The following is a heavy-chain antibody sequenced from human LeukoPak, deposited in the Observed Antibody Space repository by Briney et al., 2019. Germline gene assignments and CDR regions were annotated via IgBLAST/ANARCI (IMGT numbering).Heavy chain of an antibody. CDR2: TSGSGGST. J-gene: IGHJ4*02. Sequence: GGSLRLSCAASGFTFSSYAMSWVRQAPGKGLEWVSATSGSGGSTYYADSVKGRFTISRDNSKNTLYLQMNSLKTEDTAVYYCAKEPGNCGGDCYSLLDYWGQGTLVTVSS. CDR3: AKEPGNCGGDCYSLLDY. D-gene: IGHD2-21*01. CDR1: GFTFSSYA. V-gene: IGHV3-23*01.